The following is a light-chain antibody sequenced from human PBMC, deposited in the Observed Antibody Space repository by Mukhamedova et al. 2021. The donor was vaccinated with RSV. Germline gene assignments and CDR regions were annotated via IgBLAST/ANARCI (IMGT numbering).Light chain of an antibody. V-gene: IGKV1-39*01. Sequence: WYQRRVHGKAPKLLIYAASSLQSGVPSRFSGSGSGTDFTLIISSLQPEAFTIYYCQQSYSTPPWTFGQGTKVEIK. CDR2: AAS. CDR3: QQSYSTPPWT. J-gene: IGKJ1*01.